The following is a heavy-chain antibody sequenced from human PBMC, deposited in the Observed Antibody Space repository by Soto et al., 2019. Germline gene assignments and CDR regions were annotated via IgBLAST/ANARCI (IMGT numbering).Heavy chain of an antibody. D-gene: IGHD3-22*01. J-gene: IGHJ2*01. CDR1: GGSISSYY. CDR3: ARAPGYYDSSGYADHWYFDL. Sequence: QVQLQESGPGLVKPSETLSLTCTVSGGSISSYYWSWIRQPPGKGLEWIGYIYYSGSTNYNPSLKSRVTISVDTSKNQFSLKLSSVTAADTAVYYCARAPGYYDSSGYADHWYFDLWGRGTLFTVSS. CDR2: IYYSGST. V-gene: IGHV4-59*01.